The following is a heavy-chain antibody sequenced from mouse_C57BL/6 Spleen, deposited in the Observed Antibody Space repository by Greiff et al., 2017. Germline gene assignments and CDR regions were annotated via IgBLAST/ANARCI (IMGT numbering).Heavy chain of an antibody. CDR3: ARKGTTVGDYFDY. J-gene: IGHJ2*01. V-gene: IGHV2-9-1*01. CDR2: IWTGGGT. Sequence: VHLVESGPGLVAPSPSLSITCTVSGFSLTSYAISWVRQPPGQGLEWLGVIWTGGGTNYNSALKSRLSISKENSKSQVFLKMNSLQTDDTARYYCARKGTTVGDYFDYWGQGTTLTVSS. D-gene: IGHD1-1*01. CDR1: GFSLTSYA.